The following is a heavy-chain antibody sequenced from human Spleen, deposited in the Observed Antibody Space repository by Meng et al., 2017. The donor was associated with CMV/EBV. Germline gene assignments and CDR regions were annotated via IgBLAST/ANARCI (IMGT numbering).Heavy chain of an antibody. CDR1: FNFSSYA. D-gene: IGHD3-10*01. J-gene: IGHJ6*02. CDR2: ISYDGSNK. V-gene: IGHV3-30-3*01. Sequence: FNFSSYAMHWARQAPGKGLEWVAVISYDGSNKYYADSVKGRFTISRDNSKNTLYLQMNSLRAEDTAVYYCARDFREGVYYYYGMDVWGQGTTVTVSS. CDR3: ARDFREGVYYYYGMDV.